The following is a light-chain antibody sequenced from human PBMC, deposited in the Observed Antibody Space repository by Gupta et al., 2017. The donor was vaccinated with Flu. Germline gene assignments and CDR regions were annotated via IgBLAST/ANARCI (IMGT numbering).Light chain of an antibody. V-gene: IGLV2-11*01. CDR2: DVS. CDR3: CSYAGTYVV. J-gene: IGLJ2*01. Sequence: HSALTQPRSVSGSPGQSVTISCTGTTSDVGGSNYVSWYQQHPGKAPKLILYDVSRRPSGVPDHFSGSKSGHTASLTISGLQAADEADYYCCSYAGTYVVFGGGTRLTVL. CDR1: TSDVGGSNY.